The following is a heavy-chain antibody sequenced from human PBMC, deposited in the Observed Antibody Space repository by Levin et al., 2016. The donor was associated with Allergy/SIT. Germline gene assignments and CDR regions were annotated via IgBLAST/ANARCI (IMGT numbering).Heavy chain of an antibody. V-gene: IGHV3-21*01. CDR1: GFTFSSYS. CDR2: ITSSSSYL. Sequence: GGSLRLSCAASGFTFSSYSMNWVRQAPGKGLEWVSSITSSSSYLYYADSVKGRFTISRDNAKNSLYLQMNSLRAEDTAVYYCARDLFSYQLLSQIDGYWGQGTLVTVSS. D-gene: IGHD2-2*01. J-gene: IGHJ4*02. CDR3: ARDLFSYQLLSQIDGY.